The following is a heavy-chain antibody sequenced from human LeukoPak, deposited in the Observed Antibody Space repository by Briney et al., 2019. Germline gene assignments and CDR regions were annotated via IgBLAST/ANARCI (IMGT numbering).Heavy chain of an antibody. CDR1: GGSISSYY. Sequence: SETLSLTCTVSGGSISSYYWSWIRQPAGKGLEWIGRIYTSGSTNYNPSLKSRVTISVDKSKNQFSLRLSSVTAADTAVYYCASTYQEDFDYWGQGTLVTVSS. J-gene: IGHJ4*02. V-gene: IGHV4-4*07. CDR2: IYTSGST. CDR3: ASTYQEDFDY. D-gene: IGHD2-2*01.